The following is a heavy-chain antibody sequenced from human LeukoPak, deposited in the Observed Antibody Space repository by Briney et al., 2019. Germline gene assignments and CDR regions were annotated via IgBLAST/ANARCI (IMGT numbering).Heavy chain of an antibody. CDR3: ASDVLLWFGELLYHYYFDY. Sequence: SETLSLTCTVSGGSISSYYWGWIRQPPGKGLEWIGSIYYSGSTYYNPSLKSRVTISVDTSKNQFSLKLSSVTAADTAVYYCASDVLLWFGELLYHYYFDYWGQGTLVTVSS. CDR2: IYYSGST. CDR1: GGSISSYY. D-gene: IGHD3-10*01. J-gene: IGHJ4*02. V-gene: IGHV4-39*07.